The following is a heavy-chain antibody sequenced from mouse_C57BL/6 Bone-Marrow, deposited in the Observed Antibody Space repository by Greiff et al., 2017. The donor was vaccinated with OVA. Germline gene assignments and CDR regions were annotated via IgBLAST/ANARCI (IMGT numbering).Heavy chain of an antibody. Sequence: EVQLQQSGPGLAKPSQTLSLTCSVTGYSITSDYWNWIRKFPGNKLEYMGYISYSGSTSYNPSLKCRLSITRDTSKNQYYLQLNSVTTEDTATYYSARRSKKDYFDYWGQGTTLTVSS. D-gene: IGHD2-5*01. V-gene: IGHV3-8*01. CDR3: ARRSKKDYFDY. CDR1: GYSITSDY. CDR2: ISYSGST. J-gene: IGHJ2*01.